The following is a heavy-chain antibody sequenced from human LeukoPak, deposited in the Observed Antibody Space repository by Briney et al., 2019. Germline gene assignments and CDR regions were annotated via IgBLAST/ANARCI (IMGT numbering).Heavy chain of an antibody. CDR3: ACLKVRGVIRTFDY. CDR1: GGSISSYY. D-gene: IGHD3-10*01. V-gene: IGHV4-59*01. CDR2: IYYSGST. J-gene: IGHJ4*02. Sequence: SETLSLTCTVSGGSISSYYWSWIRQPPGKGLEWIGYIYYSGSTNYNPSLKSRVTISVDTSKNQFSLKLSSVTAADTAVNYCACLKVRGVIRTFDYWGQGTLVTVSS.